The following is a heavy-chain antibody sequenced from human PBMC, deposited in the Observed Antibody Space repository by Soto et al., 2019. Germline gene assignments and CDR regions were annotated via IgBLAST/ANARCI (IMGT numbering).Heavy chain of an antibody. CDR1: GITFSTYG. CDR3: ARAPWYDILTGYYGFYFDY. J-gene: IGHJ4*02. V-gene: IGHV3-30*03. D-gene: IGHD3-9*01. Sequence: GGSLRLSCAASGITFSTYGMHWVCQAPGKGLEWVGVISYDGSTKYYADSVKGRFTISRDKSISTAYLQWSSLKTSDTAMYYCARAPWYDILTGYYGFYFDYWGQGTLDTVSS. CDR2: ISYDGSTK.